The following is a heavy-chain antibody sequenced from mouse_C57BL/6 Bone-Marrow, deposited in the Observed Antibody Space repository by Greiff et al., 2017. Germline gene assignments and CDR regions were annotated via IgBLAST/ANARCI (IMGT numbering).Heavy chain of an antibody. CDR1: GYTFTDYE. J-gene: IGHJ2*01. CDR2: IDPETGGT. V-gene: IGHV1-15*01. CDR3: TIYPCFDY. Sequence: VKLQESGAELVRPGASVTLSCKASGYTFTDYEMHWVKQTPVHGLEWIGAIDPETGGTAYNQKFKGKAILTADKSSSTAYMELRSLTSEDSAVYYCTIYPCFDYWGQGTTLTVSS.